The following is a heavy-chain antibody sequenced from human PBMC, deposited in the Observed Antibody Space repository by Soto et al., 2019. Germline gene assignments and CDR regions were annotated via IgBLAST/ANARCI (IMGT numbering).Heavy chain of an antibody. J-gene: IGHJ6*02. CDR1: GTTFSGYW. CDR2: VDSAGSGT. Sequence: GGSLRLSCVASGTTFSGYWMHWVRQVPGKGLVWVARVDSAGSGTSYADSVKGRFTISRDNSKNTLYLQMNSLRAEDTAVYYCAKGDIAVAPDYYYYGMDVWGQGTTVTVSS. CDR3: AKGDIAVAPDYYYYGMDV. V-gene: IGHV3-74*01. D-gene: IGHD6-19*01.